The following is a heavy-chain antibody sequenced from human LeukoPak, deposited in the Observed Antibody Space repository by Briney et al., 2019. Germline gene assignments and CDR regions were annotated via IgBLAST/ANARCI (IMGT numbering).Heavy chain of an antibody. CDR1: GLNFDDHG. V-gene: IGHV3-20*04. CDR2: LDWIGAST. Sequence: PGGSLRLSCAVSGLNFDDHGMSWVRQVPGKGLEWVSGLDWIGASTTYADSVKGRFTISRDNARNSLYLQMNSLKVEDTAFYFCATGYYRTFDYWGQGTLVTVSS. CDR3: ATGYYRTFDY. J-gene: IGHJ4*02. D-gene: IGHD3-16*02.